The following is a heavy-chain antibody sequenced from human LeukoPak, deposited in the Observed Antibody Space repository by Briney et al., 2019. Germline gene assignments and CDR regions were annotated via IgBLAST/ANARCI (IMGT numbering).Heavy chain of an antibody. CDR2: ISGDNGNT. J-gene: IGHJ4*02. D-gene: IGHD1-26*01. Sequence: ASVKVSCKASGYTFTSYGISWVRQAPGQGLEWMGWISGDNGNTNYAQNLQGRVTMTTDTSTSTAYMELRSLRYDDTAVYYCARDRYGVRSRSCDYWGQGTLVTVSS. CDR1: GYTFTSYG. V-gene: IGHV1-18*01. CDR3: ARDRYGVRSRSCDY.